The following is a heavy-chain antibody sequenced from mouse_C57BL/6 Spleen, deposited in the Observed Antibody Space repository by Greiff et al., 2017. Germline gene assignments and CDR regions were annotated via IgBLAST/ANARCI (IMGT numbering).Heavy chain of an antibody. Sequence: VQLQQSGAELVKPGASVTISCKASGYAFSSYWMNWVKQRPGKGLEWIGQIYPGDGDTNYNGKFKGKATLTADKSSSTAYMQLISLTSEDSAVYFCARNGNYVGDAMDYWGQGTSVTVSS. J-gene: IGHJ4*01. CDR1: GYAFSSYW. CDR3: ARNGNYVGDAMDY. D-gene: IGHD2-1*01. V-gene: IGHV1-80*01. CDR2: IYPGDGDT.